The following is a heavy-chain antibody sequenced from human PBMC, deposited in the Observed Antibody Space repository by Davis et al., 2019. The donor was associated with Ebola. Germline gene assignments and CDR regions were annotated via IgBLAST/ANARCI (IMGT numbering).Heavy chain of an antibody. CDR2: INHSGST. Sequence: SETLSLTCAVYGGSFSGYYWSWIRQPPGKGLERIGEINHSGSTNYNPSLKSRVTISVDTSKNQFSLKLSSVTAADTAVYYCAREDIRYYYYGMDVWGQGTTVTVSS. CDR3: AREDIRYYYYGMDV. CDR1: GGSFSGYY. J-gene: IGHJ6*02. V-gene: IGHV4-34*01.